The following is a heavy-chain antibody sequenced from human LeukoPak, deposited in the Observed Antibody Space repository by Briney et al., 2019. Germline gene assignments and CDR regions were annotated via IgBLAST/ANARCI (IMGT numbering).Heavy chain of an antibody. CDR2: IYTSGST. Sequence: SETLSLTCNVSGGSISSYYWSWIRQPAGKGLEWIGRIYTSGSTNYNPSLKSRVTMSVDTSKNQFSLKLSSVTAADTAVYYCAREEVKAADSNWFDPWGQGTLVTVSS. D-gene: IGHD6-13*01. CDR3: AREEVKAADSNWFDP. CDR1: GGSISSYY. V-gene: IGHV4-4*07. J-gene: IGHJ5*02.